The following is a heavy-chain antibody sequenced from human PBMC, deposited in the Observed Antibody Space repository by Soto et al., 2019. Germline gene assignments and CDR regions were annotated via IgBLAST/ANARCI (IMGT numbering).Heavy chain of an antibody. CDR3: AGAYGDHGRYYFDF. J-gene: IGHJ4*02. CDR2: IYNGGSTI. V-gene: IGHV3-11*01. Sequence: QVQLVESGGGLVKPGGSLRLSCAASGFTFSDYYMSWIRQAPGKGLEWVSYIYNGGSTIYYADSVKGRFTISRDNAKNSLYLQMNNLRAEDTAVYYCAGAYGDHGRYYFDFWGQGTLVTVSS. CDR1: GFTFSDYY. D-gene: IGHD4-17*01.